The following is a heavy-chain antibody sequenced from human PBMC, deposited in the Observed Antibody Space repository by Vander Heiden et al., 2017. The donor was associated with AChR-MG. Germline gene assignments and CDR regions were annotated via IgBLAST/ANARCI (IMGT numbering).Heavy chain of an antibody. D-gene: IGHD4-17*01. J-gene: IGHJ3*02. V-gene: IGHV3-7*04. Sequence: EVQLVESGGGLVQPGGSLRLSCAASGFTFSNYWMSWVRQAPGKGLEWVANIKGDGRDRNYLDSMKGRFTISRDNAKNSVFLQMNSLRAEDTAVYYCARGDYFAIWGQGTVVTVSS. CDR1: GFTFSNYW. CDR3: ARGDYFAI. CDR2: IKGDGRDR.